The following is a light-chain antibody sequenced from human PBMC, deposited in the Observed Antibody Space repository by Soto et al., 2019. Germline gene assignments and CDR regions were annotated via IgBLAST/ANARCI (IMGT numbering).Light chain of an antibody. CDR1: QSVSSSF. V-gene: IGKV3-20*01. CDR3: QQYGSSPPRT. Sequence: EIVLTQSPGTLSLSPGERATLSCRASQSVSSSFLAWYQQQPGQARRLLIYGSSSTATGLPDRFSGSGSGTDFTLTISRLEPEDFAVYYCQQYGSSPPRTFGQGTKVEIK. J-gene: IGKJ1*01. CDR2: GSS.